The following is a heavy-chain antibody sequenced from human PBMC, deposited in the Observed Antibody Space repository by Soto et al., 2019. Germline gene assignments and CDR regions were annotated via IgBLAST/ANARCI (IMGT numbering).Heavy chain of an antibody. V-gene: IGHV1-69*02. Sequence: QVQLVQSGAEVKKPGSSVKVSCKASGDTFSSYSISWVRQAPGQGLEWMGRIIPILDIANYAQKFQGRVTITADKSTSTAYMELSSLSSEDTAVYYCAAGGHGAFDIWGLGTMVTVSS. CDR2: IIPILDIA. CDR3: AAGGHGAFDI. CDR1: GDTFSSYS. J-gene: IGHJ3*02. D-gene: IGHD1-26*01.